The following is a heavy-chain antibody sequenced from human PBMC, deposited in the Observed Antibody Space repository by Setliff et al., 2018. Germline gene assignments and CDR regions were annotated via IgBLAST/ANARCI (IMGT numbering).Heavy chain of an antibody. CDR1: GYTLTELS. Sequence: SCKVSGYTLTELSMHWVRQAPGKGLEWVACLSGGSSYIHYADSMKGRFTISRDDSKNSLYLQMNSLRAEDTGVYYCARDHGVVPGVDYMDVWGKGTTVTVSS. CDR2: LSGGSSYI. D-gene: IGHD2-15*01. J-gene: IGHJ6*03. V-gene: IGHV3-21*01. CDR3: ARDHGVVPGVDYMDV.